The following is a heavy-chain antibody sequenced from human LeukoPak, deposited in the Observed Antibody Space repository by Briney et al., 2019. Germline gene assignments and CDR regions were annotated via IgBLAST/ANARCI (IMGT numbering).Heavy chain of an antibody. CDR1: GFTFSNAW. J-gene: IGHJ6*03. CDR3: TTFIYYDSSGYYYMDV. V-gene: IGHV3-15*01. D-gene: IGHD3-22*01. CDR2: IKSKTDGGTT. Sequence: GGSLRLSCAASGFTFSNAWMSWVRQAPGKGLEWVGRIKSKTDGGTTDYAAPVKGRFTISRDDSKSTLYLQMNSLKTEDTAVYYCTTFIYYDSSGYYYMDVWGKGTTVTVSS.